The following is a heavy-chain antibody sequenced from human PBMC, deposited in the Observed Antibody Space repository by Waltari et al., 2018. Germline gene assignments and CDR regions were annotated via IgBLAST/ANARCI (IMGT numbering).Heavy chain of an antibody. V-gene: IGHV4-59*01. CDR1: GGSISSYY. CDR2: IYYSGST. D-gene: IGHD5-18*01. CDR3: ARDRIQLWFGDYYYYGMDV. J-gene: IGHJ6*02. Sequence: QVQLQESGPGLVKPSETLSLTCTVSGGSISSYYWSWIRQPPGKGLEWIGYIYYSGSTNYNPSLKSRVTISVDTSKNQFSLKLSSVTAADTAVYYCARDRIQLWFGDYYYYGMDVWGQGTTVTVSS.